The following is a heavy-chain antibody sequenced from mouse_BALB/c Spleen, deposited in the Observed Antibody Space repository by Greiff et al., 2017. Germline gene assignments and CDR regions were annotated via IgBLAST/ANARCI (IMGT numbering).Heavy chain of an antibody. D-gene: IGHD1-1*01. CDR3: ARAGYGSSYVDYFDY. Sequence: EVKLVESGGGLVKLGGSLKLSCAASGFTFSSYYMSWVRQTPEKRLELVAAINSNGGSTYYPDTVKGRFTISRDNAKNTLYLQMSSLKSEDTALYYCARAGYGSSYVDYFDYWGQGTTLTVSS. V-gene: IGHV5-6-2*01. CDR2: INSNGGST. CDR1: GFTFSSYY. J-gene: IGHJ2*01.